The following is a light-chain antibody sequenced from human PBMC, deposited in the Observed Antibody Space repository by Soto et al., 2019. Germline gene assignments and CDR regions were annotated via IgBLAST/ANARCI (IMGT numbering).Light chain of an antibody. CDR1: SSDVGAYKY. Sequence: QSALTQPASVSGSPGQSITISCTGTSSDVGAYKYVSWYQQHPGKVPKLIIYGVSNRPSGVSNLFSGSKSGNTAFLTISGLQPEDEADYYCSSFTGTTTLDVFGTGTKVTVL. CDR2: GVS. J-gene: IGLJ1*01. CDR3: SSFTGTTTLDV. V-gene: IGLV2-14*03.